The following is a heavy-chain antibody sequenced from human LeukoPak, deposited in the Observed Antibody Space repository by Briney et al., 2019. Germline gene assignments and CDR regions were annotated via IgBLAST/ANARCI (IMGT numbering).Heavy chain of an antibody. CDR3: ARTAFPIALLNFDY. D-gene: IGHD6-13*01. Sequence: PSETLSLTCTVSGGSISSSSYYWGWIRQPPGKGLEWIGSIYYSGSTYYNPSLKSRVTISVDTSKNQFSLKLSSVTAADTAVYYCARTAFPIALLNFDYWGQGTLVTVSS. V-gene: IGHV4-39*07. CDR2: IYYSGST. J-gene: IGHJ4*02. CDR1: GGSISSSSYY.